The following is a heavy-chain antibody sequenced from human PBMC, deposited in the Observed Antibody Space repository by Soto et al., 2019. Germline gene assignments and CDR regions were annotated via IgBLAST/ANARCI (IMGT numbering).Heavy chain of an antibody. J-gene: IGHJ4*02. CDR1: GGSFSGYY. V-gene: IGHV4-34*01. CDR2: INHSGST. Sequence: SETLSLTCAVYGGSFSGYYWTWIRQPPGKGLEWIGQINHSGSTNYNPSLRSRVTISVDTSKNQFSLKLSSVTAADTAVYYCARGNPIKDLFDYWGQGTLVTVSS. CDR3: ARGNPIKDLFDY.